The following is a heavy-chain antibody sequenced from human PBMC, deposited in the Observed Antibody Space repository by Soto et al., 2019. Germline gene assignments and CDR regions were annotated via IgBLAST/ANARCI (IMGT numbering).Heavy chain of an antibody. Sequence: GGSLRLSCAASGFTFSSYSMNWVRQAPGKGLEWVSYISSSSSTIYYADSVKGRFTISRDNAKNSLYLQMNSLRAEDTAVYYCARERSSTSCYRFCGMDVWGQGTTVTVSS. V-gene: IGHV3-48*01. D-gene: IGHD2-2*02. CDR1: GFTFSSYS. CDR3: ARERSSTSCYRFCGMDV. CDR2: ISSSSSTI. J-gene: IGHJ6*02.